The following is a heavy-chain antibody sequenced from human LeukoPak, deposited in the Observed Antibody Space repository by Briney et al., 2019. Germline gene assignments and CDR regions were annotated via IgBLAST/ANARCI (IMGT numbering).Heavy chain of an antibody. J-gene: IGHJ3*02. CDR2: IYHGGST. CDR3: ARDGAATVSGYTFDI. Sequence: SETRSLTCAVSGGSISTTDWWSWVRQPPGKGLEWIGQIYHGGSTNFNPSLKSRVTISVDKSKNQFSLKLNSVTAADTAVYYCARDGAATVSGYTFDIWGQGTMVTVSS. CDR1: GGSISTTDW. V-gene: IGHV4-4*02. D-gene: IGHD6-19*01.